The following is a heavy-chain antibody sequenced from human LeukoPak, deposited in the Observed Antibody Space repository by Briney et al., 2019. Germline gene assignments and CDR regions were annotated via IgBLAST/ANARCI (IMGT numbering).Heavy chain of an antibody. J-gene: IGHJ2*01. CDR2: IYYSGST. V-gene: IGHV4-31*11. CDR3: ARDRYTVVSWYFDL. D-gene: IGHD4-23*01. Sequence: SETLSLTCGISGGSFSGYYWTWIRQPPGKGLEWIGYIYYSGSTYYNPSLKSRVTISVDTSKNQFSLKLSSVTAADTAVYYCARDRYTVVSWYFDLWGRGTLVTVSS. CDR1: GGSFSGYY.